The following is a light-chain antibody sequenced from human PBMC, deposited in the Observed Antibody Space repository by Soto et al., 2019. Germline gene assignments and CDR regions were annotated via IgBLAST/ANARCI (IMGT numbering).Light chain of an antibody. J-gene: IGLJ3*02. CDR3: QTWGTGIPWV. Sequence: LVLTQSPSASASLGASVKLTCTLSSGHSSYSIAWHQQQPEKGPRYLMKLNSDGSHSTGDGIPDRFSGSSSGAERYLTISSLQSEDEADYYCQTWGTGIPWVFGGGTKLTVL. CDR1: SGHSSYS. CDR2: LNSDGSH. V-gene: IGLV4-69*01.